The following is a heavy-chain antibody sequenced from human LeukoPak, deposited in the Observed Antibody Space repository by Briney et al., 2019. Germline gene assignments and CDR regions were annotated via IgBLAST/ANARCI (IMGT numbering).Heavy chain of an antibody. CDR2: IYPGDSDT. J-gene: IGHJ4*02. Sequence: GESLKISCKTSGYIFTTYWIGWVRQMAGKGLEWMGIIYPGDSDTRYSPSFQGQVTISADKSINTAYLQWSSPKASDTAMYYCARTLYYDSSGYRPDYWGQGTQVTVSS. V-gene: IGHV5-51*01. CDR1: GYIFTTYW. CDR3: ARTLYYDSSGYRPDY. D-gene: IGHD3-22*01.